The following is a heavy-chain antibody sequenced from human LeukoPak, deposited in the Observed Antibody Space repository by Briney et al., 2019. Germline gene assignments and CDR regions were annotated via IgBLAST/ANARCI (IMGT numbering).Heavy chain of an antibody. J-gene: IGHJ5*02. CDR3: ARRLTQYDCFDP. V-gene: IGHV6-1*01. D-gene: IGHD2-2*01. Sequence: SQTLSLTCVISGDSVSGNSVTWNWIRQSPSRGLEWLGRTYYRSTWYNDYAVSVRDRITVNPDTSKNQFSLHLNSVTPEDTAVYYCARRLTQYDCFDPWGQGILVTVSS. CDR1: GDSVSGNSVT. CDR2: TYYRSTWYN.